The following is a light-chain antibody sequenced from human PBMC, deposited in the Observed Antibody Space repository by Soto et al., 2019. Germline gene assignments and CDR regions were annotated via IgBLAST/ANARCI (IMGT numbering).Light chain of an antibody. V-gene: IGLV2-14*03. CDR2: DVS. Sequence: QSALTQPASVSGSPGQSITISCTGTSSDVGAYNYVSWYQHHPGKAPKLMIYDVSNRPSGVSNRFSGSKSGNTASLTISGLQAEDEADYYCNSFTASRTLVFGGGTKLTV. J-gene: IGLJ2*01. CDR1: SSDVGAYNY. CDR3: NSFTASRTLV.